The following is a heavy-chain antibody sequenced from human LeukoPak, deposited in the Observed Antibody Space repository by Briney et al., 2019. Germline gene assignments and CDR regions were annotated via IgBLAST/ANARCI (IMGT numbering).Heavy chain of an antibody. Sequence: TGESLRLSCAASGFTFSSYWMHWVRQAPGKGLVWVSRINNVGSSTNYADSVKGRFTISRDNAKNTLYLQMNSLRAEDTAVYYCSRDSLSSCGGDCYSGLDVWGQGTTVTVSS. J-gene: IGHJ6*02. CDR1: GFTFSSYW. D-gene: IGHD2-21*02. CDR2: INNVGSST. V-gene: IGHV3-74*01. CDR3: SRDSLSSCGGDCYSGLDV.